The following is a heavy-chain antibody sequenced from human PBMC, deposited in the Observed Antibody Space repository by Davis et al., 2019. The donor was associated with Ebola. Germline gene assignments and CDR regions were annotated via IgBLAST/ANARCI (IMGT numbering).Heavy chain of an antibody. Sequence: GESLKISCAASGFTFSGSAMHWVRQASGKGLEWVGRIRSKANSYATAYAASVKGRFTISRDDSKNTAYLQMNSLKTEDTSVYYCSGYSIGNDYWGQGTLVTVSS. CDR1: GFTFSGSA. V-gene: IGHV3-73*01. J-gene: IGHJ4*02. CDR3: SGYSIGNDY. D-gene: IGHD6-25*01. CDR2: IRSKANSYAT.